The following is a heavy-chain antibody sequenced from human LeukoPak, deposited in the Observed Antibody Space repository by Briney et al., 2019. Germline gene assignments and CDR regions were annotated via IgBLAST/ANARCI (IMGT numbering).Heavy chain of an antibody. D-gene: IGHD3-10*02. CDR2: ISSSGSTI. J-gene: IGHJ6*04. CDR1: GFTFSSYE. Sequence: PGGSLRLSCAASGFTFSSYEMNCVRQGPGKGLEWVSYISSSGSTIYYADSVKGRFTISRDNAKNSLYLQMNSLRAEDTAVYYCAELGITMIGGVWGKGTTVTISS. V-gene: IGHV3-48*03. CDR3: AELGITMIGGV.